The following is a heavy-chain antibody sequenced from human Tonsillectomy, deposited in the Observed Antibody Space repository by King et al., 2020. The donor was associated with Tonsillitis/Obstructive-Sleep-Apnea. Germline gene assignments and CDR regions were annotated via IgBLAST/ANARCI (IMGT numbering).Heavy chain of an antibody. Sequence: VQLQESGPGLVKPSETLSLTCTVSGGCISSSSYYWGWIRQPPGKGLEWIGSIYYSGSTYYNPSLKSRVTISVDTSKNQFSLKLSSVTAADPAVYYCARRENPRYCSSTSCYGRSQGFDYWGQGTLVTVSS. CDR3: ARRENPRYCSSTSCYGRSQGFDY. CDR1: GGCISSSSYY. V-gene: IGHV4-39*01. D-gene: IGHD2-2*01. CDR2: IYYSGST. J-gene: IGHJ4*02.